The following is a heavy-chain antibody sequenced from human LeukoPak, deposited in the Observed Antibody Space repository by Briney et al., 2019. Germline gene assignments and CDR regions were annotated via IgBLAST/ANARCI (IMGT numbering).Heavy chain of an antibody. J-gene: IGHJ4*02. V-gene: IGHV1-24*01. CDR1: GYTLTELS. Sequence: ASVKVSCKVSGYTLTELSMHWVRQAPGKGLEWMGGFDPEDGETIYAQKFQGRVTMTKDTSTDTAYMELSSLRSEDTAVYYCATRPGYGDYRFWGQGTLVTVSS. D-gene: IGHD4-17*01. CDR3: ATRPGYGDYRF. CDR2: FDPEDGET.